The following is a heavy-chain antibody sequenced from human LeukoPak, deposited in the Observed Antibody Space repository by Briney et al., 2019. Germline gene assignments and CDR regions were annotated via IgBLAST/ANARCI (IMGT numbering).Heavy chain of an antibody. Sequence: PSETLSLTCAVYGGSFSGYYWSWIRQPPGKGLEWIGEINHSGSTNYNPSLKSRVTISVDTSKNQFSLKLSSVTAADTAVYYCARDGRYYDILTGYYRSGASTHYFDYWGQGTLVTVSS. V-gene: IGHV4-34*01. CDR1: GGSFSGYY. CDR2: INHSGST. CDR3: ARDGRYYDILTGYYRSGASTHYFDY. J-gene: IGHJ4*02. D-gene: IGHD3-9*01.